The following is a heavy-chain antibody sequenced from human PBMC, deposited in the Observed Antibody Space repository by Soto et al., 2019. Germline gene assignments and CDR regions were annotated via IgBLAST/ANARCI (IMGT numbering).Heavy chain of an antibody. CDR2: ISYDGSNT. D-gene: IGHD2-2*01. CDR3: AKRGKVVVGYMDV. V-gene: IGHV3-30*18. CDR1: GFTFSSYG. Sequence: GGSLRLSCAASGFTFSSYGMHWVRQAPGKGLEWVAVISYDGSNTYYADSVKGRFTISRDNSKNTLYLQMNSLRAEDTAVYYCAKRGKVVVGYMDVWGKGTTVTVSS. J-gene: IGHJ6*03.